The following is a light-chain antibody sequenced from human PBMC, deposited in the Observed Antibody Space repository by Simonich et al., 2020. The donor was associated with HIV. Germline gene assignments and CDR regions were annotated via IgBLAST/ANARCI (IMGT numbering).Light chain of an antibody. J-gene: IGLJ3*02. Sequence: QSALTQPASVSGSPGQSITISCTGTSSDVDDSNYVFWYQQHPGKVPKLMIYHVSNRPAGGSKRFSGSKSGNTAYLTISGLQAEDEADYYCCSYAGSSWVFGGGTKLTVL. CDR1: SSDVDDSNY. CDR2: HVS. V-gene: IGLV2-14*03. CDR3: CSYAGSSWV.